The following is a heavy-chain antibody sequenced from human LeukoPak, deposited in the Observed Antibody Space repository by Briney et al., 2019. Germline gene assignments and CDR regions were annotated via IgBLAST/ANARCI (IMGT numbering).Heavy chain of an antibody. CDR1: GGSISSSSYY. J-gene: IGHJ5*02. Sequence: SETLSLTCTVSGGSISSSSYYWGWIRQPPGKGLEWIGSIYYSGSTYYNPSLKSRVTISVDMSKNQFSLKLSSVTAADTAVYYCARARSGGSWNNKGNWFDPWGQGTLVTVSS. V-gene: IGHV4-39*07. D-gene: IGHD2-15*01. CDR3: ARARSGGSWNNKGNWFDP. CDR2: IYYSGST.